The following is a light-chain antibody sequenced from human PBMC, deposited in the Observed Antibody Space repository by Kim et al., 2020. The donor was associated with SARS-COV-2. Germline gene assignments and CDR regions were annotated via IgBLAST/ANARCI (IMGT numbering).Light chain of an antibody. CDR2: GKN. V-gene: IGLV3-19*01. J-gene: IGLJ2*01. CDR1: SLRSYY. CDR3: NSRESSGNHHVV. Sequence: SSELTQDPAVSVALGQTVRITCQGDSLRSYYASWYQQKPGQAPVLVIYGKNNRPSGIPDRFSGSSSGNTASLTITGAQAEDEADYYCNSRESSGNHHVVF.